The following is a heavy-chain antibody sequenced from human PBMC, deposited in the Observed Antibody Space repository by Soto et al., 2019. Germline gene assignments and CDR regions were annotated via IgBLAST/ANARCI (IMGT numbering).Heavy chain of an antibody. CDR3: ARGLDSGGTYFGH. CDR2: ISYDGSNK. D-gene: IGHD2-15*01. Sequence: GGSLRLSGAASGFTFSSYSMHWVRQAPGKGLEWVAVISYDGSNKNYPDSVKGRFTISRDNSKNTLYLQMNSLRADDTAVYYCARGLDSGGTYFGHCGQGTLVTVSS. J-gene: IGHJ1*01. V-gene: IGHV3-30-3*01. CDR1: GFTFSSYS.